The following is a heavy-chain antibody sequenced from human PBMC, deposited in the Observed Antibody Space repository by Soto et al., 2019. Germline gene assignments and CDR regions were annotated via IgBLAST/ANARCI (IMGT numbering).Heavy chain of an antibody. D-gene: IGHD6-13*01. CDR2: ISYDGSNK. CDR1: GFTFSSYA. J-gene: IGHJ4*02. Sequence: GGSLRLSCAASGFTFSSYAMYWVRQAPGKGLEWVAVISYDGSNKYYADSVKGRFSISRDNSKNTLYLQMNSLRAEDTAVYYCARGLSAAGTRAFDYWGQGTLVTVSS. CDR3: ARGLSAAGTRAFDY. V-gene: IGHV3-30-3*01.